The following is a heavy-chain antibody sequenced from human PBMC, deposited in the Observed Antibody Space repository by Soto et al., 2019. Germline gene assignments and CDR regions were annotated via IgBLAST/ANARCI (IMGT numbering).Heavy chain of an antibody. CDR2: ISSSSGTI. D-gene: IGHD2-15*01. V-gene: IGHV3-48*01. J-gene: IGHJ4*02. CDR3: ARDPGGCTGGSCYSWYFDY. Sequence: GGSLRLSCAASGFTFSSYNMNWVRQAPGKGLEWVSYISSSSGTIFYADSVKGRFIISRDNANNSLYLQMNSLRAEDTAVYYCARDPGGCTGGSCYSWYFDYWGEGTRVTVSS. CDR1: GFTFSSYN.